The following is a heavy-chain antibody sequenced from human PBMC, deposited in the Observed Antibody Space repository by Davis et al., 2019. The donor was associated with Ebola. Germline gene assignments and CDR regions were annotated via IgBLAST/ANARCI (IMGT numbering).Heavy chain of an antibody. CDR2: TYYRSKWYN. CDR1: GDSVSSNSPA. V-gene: IGHV6-1*01. CDR3: ARGWLRAGMDV. D-gene: IGHD5-18*01. J-gene: IGHJ6*04. Sequence: HSQTLSLTCAISGDSVSSNSPAWNWIRQSPSRGLEWLGRTYYRSKWYNDYAVSVKSRITINPDTSKNQFSLQLNSVTPEDTALYYCARGWLRAGMDVWGEGTTVTVSS.